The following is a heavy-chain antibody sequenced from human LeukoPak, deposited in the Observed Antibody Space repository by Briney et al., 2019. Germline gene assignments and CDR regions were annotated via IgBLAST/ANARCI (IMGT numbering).Heavy chain of an antibody. CDR3: ARIIAASQDVFDI. Sequence: PSETLSLTCIISGYTISSSYQWGWIRQPPGKGLEWIGNIYYSGSTYYNPSLKGRLTMSVDRSNNLFSLNLNSVTAADTAVYYCARIIAASQDVFDIWGQGTMITVSS. CDR2: IYYSGST. J-gene: IGHJ3*02. V-gene: IGHV4-38-2*02. D-gene: IGHD6-6*01. CDR1: GYTISSSYQ.